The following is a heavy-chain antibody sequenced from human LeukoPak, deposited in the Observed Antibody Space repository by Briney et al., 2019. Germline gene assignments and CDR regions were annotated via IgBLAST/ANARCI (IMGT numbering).Heavy chain of an antibody. J-gene: IGHJ4*02. CDR2: FKTKYSQV. D-gene: IGHD4-11*01. V-gene: IGHV3-53*01. CDR3: ARSVPDYTRFDY. CDR1: GFVVSSNY. Sequence: GGSLRLSCAASGFVVSSNYMNWVRQAPGKGLEWVSTFKTKYSQVYYAESVRGRFTISTDNSEKTVYLQMNSLRVEDTALYYCARSVPDYTRFDYWGQGALVTVSS.